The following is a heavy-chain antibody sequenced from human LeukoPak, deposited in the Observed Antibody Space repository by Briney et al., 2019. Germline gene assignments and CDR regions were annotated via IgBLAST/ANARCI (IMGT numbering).Heavy chain of an antibody. CDR1: GGTFSSYA. CDR2: IIPILGIA. D-gene: IGHD1-7*01. J-gene: IGHJ6*02. V-gene: IGHV1-69*04. CDR3: ARNTGDWNYMGMDV. Sequence: ASVKVSCKASGGTFSSYAINWVRQAPGQGLEWMGRIIPILGIANYAQKFQGRVTITADKSTSTAYMELSSLRSEDTAVYYCARNTGDWNYMGMDVWGQGTTVTVSS.